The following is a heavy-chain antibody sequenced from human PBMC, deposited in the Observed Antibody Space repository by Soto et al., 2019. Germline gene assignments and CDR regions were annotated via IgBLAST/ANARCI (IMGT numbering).Heavy chain of an antibody. CDR3: ARTQTAAGMGGFDY. D-gene: IGHD6-13*01. V-gene: IGHV3-33*01. CDR1: GFTFSSYG. J-gene: IGHJ4*02. CDR2: IWYDGSNK. Sequence: QVQLVESGGGVVQPGRSLRLSCAASGFTFSSYGMHWVRQAPGKGLEWVAVIWYDGSNKYYADSVKGRFTISRDNSKNTLYLQMNSLRAEDTAAYYCARTQTAAGMGGFDYWGQGTLVTVSS.